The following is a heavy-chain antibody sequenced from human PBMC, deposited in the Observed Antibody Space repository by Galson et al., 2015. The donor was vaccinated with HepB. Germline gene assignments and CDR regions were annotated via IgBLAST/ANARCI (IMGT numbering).Heavy chain of an antibody. CDR3: ARGWGYGSGSSAYYYGMDV. J-gene: IGHJ6*02. CDR2: IIPIFGIA. D-gene: IGHD3-10*01. V-gene: IGHV1-69*13. Sequence: SVKVSCKASGGTFSSYAISWVRQAPGQGLEWMGGIIPIFGIANYAQKFQGRVTITADESTSTAYMELSSLRSEDTAVYYCARGWGYGSGSSAYYYGMDVWGQGTTVTVSS. CDR1: GGTFSSYA.